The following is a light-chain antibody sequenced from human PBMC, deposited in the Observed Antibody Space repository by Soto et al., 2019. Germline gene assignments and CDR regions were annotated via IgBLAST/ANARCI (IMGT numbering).Light chain of an antibody. CDR3: QQYHTSWT. V-gene: IGKV1-5*01. Sequence: DIQMTQSPSTLSASIGDRVTITCRAIQNIHMYLAWYQQKPGKAPNLLIHDGFSLESGVPSRFSGSGSGTEFTLTITSLQPDDFATYYCQQYHTSWTFGQGTKVDIK. J-gene: IGKJ1*01. CDR1: QNIHMY. CDR2: DGF.